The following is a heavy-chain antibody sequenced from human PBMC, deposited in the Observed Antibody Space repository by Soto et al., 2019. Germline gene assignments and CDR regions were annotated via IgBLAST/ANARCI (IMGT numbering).Heavy chain of an antibody. D-gene: IGHD1-26*01. CDR3: ARDRELVGFRYYYGMDV. CDR1: GYTFTSYG. J-gene: IGHJ6*02. V-gene: IGHV1-18*01. Sequence: GAPVKVSCKASGYTFTSYGISWVRQAPGQGLEWMGWISAYNGNTNYAQKLQGRVTMTTDTSTSTAYMELRSLRSDDTAVYYCARDRELVGFRYYYGMDVWCQGTTVTVSS. CDR2: ISAYNGNT.